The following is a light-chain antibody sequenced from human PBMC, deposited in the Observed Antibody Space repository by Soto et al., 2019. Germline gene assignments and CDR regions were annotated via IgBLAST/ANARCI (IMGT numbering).Light chain of an antibody. CDR2: DVS. V-gene: IGLV2-8*01. CDR1: SSDVGGYNY. J-gene: IGLJ1*01. Sequence: QSVLTQPPSASGXPGQSVAISCTGTSSDVGGYNYVSWYQQYPGKAPKLMIYDVSKRPSGVPDRFSGSKSGNTASLTVSGLQAEDEADYYCSSYAGAHIVFGTGTKVTVL. CDR3: SSYAGAHIV.